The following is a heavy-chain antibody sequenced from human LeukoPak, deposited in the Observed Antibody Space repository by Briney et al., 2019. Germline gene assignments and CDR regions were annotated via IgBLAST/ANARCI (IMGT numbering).Heavy chain of an antibody. CDR3: ARRSYSSGWYMGLDY. CDR2: ISSGSYI. D-gene: IGHD6-19*01. J-gene: IGHJ4*02. Sequence: PGGSLRLSCAASGFTFSGYEMNWVRQAPGKGLEWVSSISSGSYIYYADSLKGRFTISRDNAKNSLHLQMNSLRAEDTAVYYCARRSYSSGWYMGLDYWGQGTLVTVSS. V-gene: IGHV3-69-1*01. CDR1: GFTFSGYE.